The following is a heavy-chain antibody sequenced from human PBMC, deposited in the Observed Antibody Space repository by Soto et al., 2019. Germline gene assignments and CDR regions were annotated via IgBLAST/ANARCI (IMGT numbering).Heavy chain of an antibody. CDR2: IYWDDDK. CDR3: IQSRCGGDCLQSYASHYYYGMDV. Sequence: QITLKESGPTLVKPTQTLTLTCTFSGFSLSTSGVGVGWIRQPPGKALEWLALIYWDDDKRYSPSLRSRLTINKETSKNQLVLTMTNMDPVDTATYYCIQSRCGGDCLQSYASHYYYGMDVWGQGTTVTVSS. V-gene: IGHV2-5*02. D-gene: IGHD2-21*02. CDR1: GFSLSTSGVG. J-gene: IGHJ6*02.